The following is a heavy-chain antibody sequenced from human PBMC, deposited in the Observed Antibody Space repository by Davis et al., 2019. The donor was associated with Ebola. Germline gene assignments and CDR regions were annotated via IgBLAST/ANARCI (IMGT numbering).Heavy chain of an antibody. CDR3: ASGGGTMVQGVIINYGMDV. Sequence: SVKVSCKASGYTFTSYGISWVRRAPGQGLEWMGGIIPIFGTANYAQKFQGRVTITADESTSTVYMELSSLRSEDTAVYYCASGGGTMVQGVIINYGMDVWGQGTTVTVSS. D-gene: IGHD3-10*01. CDR2: IIPIFGTA. CDR1: GYTFTSYG. V-gene: IGHV1-69*13. J-gene: IGHJ6*02.